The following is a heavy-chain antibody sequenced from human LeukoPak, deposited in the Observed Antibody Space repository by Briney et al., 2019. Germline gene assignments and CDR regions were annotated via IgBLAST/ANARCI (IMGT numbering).Heavy chain of an antibody. D-gene: IGHD5-24*01. J-gene: IGHJ4*02. CDR1: GFTFSSYS. Sequence: GGSLRLSCAASGFTFSSYSMNWVRQAPGKGLEWVSYISSSSSSIYYADSVKGRFTISRDNAKNSLYLQMNVLRDEDTAVYYCVRGGLQKIDYWGQGTLVTVSS. CDR2: ISSSSSSI. CDR3: VRGGLQKIDY. V-gene: IGHV3-48*02.